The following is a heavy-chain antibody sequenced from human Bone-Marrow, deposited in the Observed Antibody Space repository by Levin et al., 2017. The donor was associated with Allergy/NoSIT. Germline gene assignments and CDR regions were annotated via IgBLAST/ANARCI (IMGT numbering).Heavy chain of an antibody. CDR2: ISYDGSNK. D-gene: IGHD5-24*01. CDR3: ARPSGLTGDGYNPFDY. Sequence: GESLKISCAASGFTFSSYGMHWVRQAPGKGLEWVAVISYDGSNKYYADSVKGRFTISRDNSKNTLYLQMNSLRAEDTAVYYCARPSGLTGDGYNPFDYWGQGTLVTVSS. CDR1: GFTFSSYG. J-gene: IGHJ4*02. V-gene: IGHV3-30*03.